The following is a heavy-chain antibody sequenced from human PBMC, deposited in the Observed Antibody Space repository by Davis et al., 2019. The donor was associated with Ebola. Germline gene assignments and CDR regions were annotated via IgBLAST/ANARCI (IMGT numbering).Heavy chain of an antibody. CDR3: ARDKGAAYSYGYDY. D-gene: IGHD5-18*01. CDR2: ISYDGRNK. V-gene: IGHV3-30*04. CDR1: GFTFSYYS. J-gene: IGHJ4*02. Sequence: GESLKISCAASGFTFSYYSMHWVRQAPGKGLEWVAAISYDGRNKYYADSVKGRFTISRDNSKNTLYLQMNSLRTEDRAVYYCARDKGAAYSYGYDYWGQGILVTVSS.